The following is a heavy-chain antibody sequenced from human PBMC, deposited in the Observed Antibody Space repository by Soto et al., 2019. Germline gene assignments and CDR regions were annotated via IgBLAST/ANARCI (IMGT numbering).Heavy chain of an antibody. J-gene: IGHJ4*02. CDR1: GFSLSTTPVG. V-gene: IGHV2-5*02. CDR3: AQVTRFDGKGYYFDY. D-gene: IGHD3-3*01. Sequence: QITLKESGPTLVKPTQTLTLTCTLSGFSLSTTPVGVGWIRQPPGKALDWLALIYWDDDRRYKPSLKNRLTITKHTSGGQVVLTKTNVDTVDTATYDCAQVTRFDGKGYYFDYWGPGILVTVSS. CDR2: IYWDDDR.